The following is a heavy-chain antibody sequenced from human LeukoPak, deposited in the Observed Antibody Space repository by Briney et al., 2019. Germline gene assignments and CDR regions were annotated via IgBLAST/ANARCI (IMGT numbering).Heavy chain of an antibody. D-gene: IGHD3-10*01. V-gene: IGHV1-69*13. Sequence: WASVKVSCKASGGTFSSYAISWVRQAPGRGLEWMGGIIPIFGTANYAQKFQGRVTITADESTSTAYMELSSLRSEDTAVYYCARCPEVRGVIITRFDPWGQGTLVTVSS. CDR2: IIPIFGTA. CDR1: GGTFSSYA. CDR3: ARCPEVRGVIITRFDP. J-gene: IGHJ5*02.